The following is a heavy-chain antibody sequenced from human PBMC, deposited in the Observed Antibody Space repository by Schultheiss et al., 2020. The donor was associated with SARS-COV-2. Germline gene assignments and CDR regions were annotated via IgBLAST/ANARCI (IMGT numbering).Heavy chain of an antibody. V-gene: IGHV4-59*08. CDR1: GGSISSYY. D-gene: IGHD5-18*01. J-gene: IGHJ4*02. CDR2: IYYSGST. Sequence: GSLRLSCTVSGGSISSYYWSWIRQPPGKGLEWIGYIYYSGSTNYNPSLKSRVTISVDTSKNQFSLKLSSVTAADTAVYYCARTASGYSYGYDGWGQGTLVTVSS. CDR3: ARTASGYSYGYDG.